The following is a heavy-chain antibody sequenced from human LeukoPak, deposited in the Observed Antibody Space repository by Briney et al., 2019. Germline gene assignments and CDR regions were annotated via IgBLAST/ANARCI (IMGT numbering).Heavy chain of an antibody. CDR3: ARAETGYYYDSSGYPFAY. Sequence: PGGSLRLSCAASGFTFSSYSMNWVRQAPGKGLEWVSSISSNYIYYADSVKGRFTISRDNAKNSLYLQMNSLRAEDTAVYYCARAETGYYYDSSGYPFAYWGQGTLVTVSS. V-gene: IGHV3-21*01. CDR2: ISSNYI. J-gene: IGHJ4*02. D-gene: IGHD3-22*01. CDR1: GFTFSSYS.